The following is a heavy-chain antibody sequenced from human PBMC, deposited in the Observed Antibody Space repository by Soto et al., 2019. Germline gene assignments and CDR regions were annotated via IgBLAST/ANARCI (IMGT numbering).Heavy chain of an antibody. CDR3: ARVRALTISGVVTTSDGMDV. Sequence: ASVKVSCKASGYTFTSYAMHWVRPAPGQRLEWMGWINAGNGNTRYSQKFQGRVTITRDTSASTAYMELSSLRSEDTAVYYCARVRALTISGVVTTSDGMDVWGQGTTVTVSS. CDR1: GYTFTSYA. V-gene: IGHV1-3*01. CDR2: INAGNGNT. D-gene: IGHD3-3*01. J-gene: IGHJ6*02.